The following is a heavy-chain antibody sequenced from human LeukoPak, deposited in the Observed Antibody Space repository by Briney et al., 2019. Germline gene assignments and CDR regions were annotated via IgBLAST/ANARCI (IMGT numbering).Heavy chain of an antibody. D-gene: IGHD5-24*01. J-gene: IGHJ4*02. CDR2: INPNSGGT. CDR3: ARTRRDGYNYEVDYFDY. V-gene: IGHV1-2*02. Sequence: ASVKVSCKASGYTFTGYCMHWVRQAPGQGLEWMGWINPNSGGTNYAQKFQGRVTMTRDTSISTAYMELSRLRSDDTAVYYCARTRRDGYNYEVDYFDYWGQGTLVTVSS. CDR1: GYTFTGYC.